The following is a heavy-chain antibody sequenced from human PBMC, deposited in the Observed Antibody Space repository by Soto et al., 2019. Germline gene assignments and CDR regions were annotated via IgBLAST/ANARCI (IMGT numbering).Heavy chain of an antibody. V-gene: IGHV4-4*07. D-gene: IGHD5-12*01. CDR3: AREGSYSAYNFAHGIQLWSFDF. CDR2: IFSSGST. J-gene: IGHJ4*02. CDR1: GGSINTFY. Sequence: SETLSLTCTVSGGSINTFYWSWVRQPAGKGLEWIGRIFSSGSTNFNPSLESRVAMSVDTSKNHFSLNLSSVTAADVAVYYCAREGSYSAYNFAHGIQLWSFDFWGQGALVTVSS.